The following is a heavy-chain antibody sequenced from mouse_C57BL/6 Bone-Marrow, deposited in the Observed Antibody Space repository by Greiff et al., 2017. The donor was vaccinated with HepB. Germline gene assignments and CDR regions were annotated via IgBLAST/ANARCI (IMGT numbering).Heavy chain of an antibody. D-gene: IGHD3-2*02. Sequence: VKLQQPGAELVMPGASVKLSCKASGYTLPSSGMHWVKQRPGQGLEWIGEIDPSDSYTNYNQKFKGKSTLTVDKSSSTAYMQLSSLTSEDSAVYYCARSGQLRLRPFAYWGQGTLVTVSA. J-gene: IGHJ3*01. CDR3: ARSGQLRLRPFAY. CDR2: IDPSDSYT. V-gene: IGHV1-69*01. CDR1: GYTLPSSG.